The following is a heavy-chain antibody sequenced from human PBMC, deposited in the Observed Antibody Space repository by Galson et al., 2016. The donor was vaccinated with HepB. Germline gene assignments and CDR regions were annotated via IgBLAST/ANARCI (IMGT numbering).Heavy chain of an antibody. J-gene: IGHJ6*02. D-gene: IGHD2-21*01. Sequence: LSLTCTVSGGSIGSGDYHWSWIRQPPGKGLEWIGYIYHSGSTSYNPSLKSRLTISVDTSKNQFSLRLTSVTAADTAVYYCAKGRGYCGVTVCSGAHYGMDVWGQGTTVTVSS. CDR3: AKGRGYCGVTVCSGAHYGMDV. CDR2: IYHSGST. CDR1: GGSIGSGDYH. V-gene: IGHV4-30-4*01.